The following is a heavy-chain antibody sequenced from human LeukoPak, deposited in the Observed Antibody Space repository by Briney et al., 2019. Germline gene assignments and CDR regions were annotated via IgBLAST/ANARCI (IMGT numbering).Heavy chain of an antibody. CDR2: INAGNGNT. J-gene: IGHJ5*02. CDR1: GYTFTSYA. D-gene: IGHD3-10*01. Sequence: ASVKVSCKASGYTFTSYAMHWVRQAPGQRLEWMGWINAGNGNTKYSQKFLGRVTITRDTSASTAYMELSSLRSEDTAVYYCARNYYYGSGSYLDWFDPWGQGTLVTVSS. CDR3: ARNYYYGSGSYLDWFDP. V-gene: IGHV1-3*01.